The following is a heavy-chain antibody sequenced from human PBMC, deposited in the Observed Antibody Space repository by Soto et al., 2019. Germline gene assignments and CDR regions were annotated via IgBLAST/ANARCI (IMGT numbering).Heavy chain of an antibody. D-gene: IGHD1-26*01. V-gene: IGHV4-4*07. Sequence: SETLSLTCIVSGGSISSYYWSWIRQPAGKGLEWIGRIYSSGSTNYNHSLKSRVTMSVDTSKNQFSLKLSSVTAADTDVYYCARVGSQKYAMHVWGQETTFIASS. CDR2: IYSSGST. J-gene: IGHJ6*01. CDR3: ARVGSQKYAMHV. CDR1: GGSISSYY.